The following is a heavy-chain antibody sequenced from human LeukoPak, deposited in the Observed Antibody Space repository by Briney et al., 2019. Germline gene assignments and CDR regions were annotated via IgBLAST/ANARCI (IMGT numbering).Heavy chain of an antibody. J-gene: IGHJ4*02. CDR1: GFTFSTYS. D-gene: IGHD3-10*01. CDR2: ISSSSGDI. V-gene: IGHV3-21*01. Sequence: GGSLRLSCAASGFTFSTYSMNWVRQAPGKGLEWVSYISSSSGDIYYADSLKGRFTISRDNAKNSLYLQMNSLRAEDTAVYYCARASLLWFGEFPFDYWVQGTLVTVSS. CDR3: ARASLLWFGEFPFDY.